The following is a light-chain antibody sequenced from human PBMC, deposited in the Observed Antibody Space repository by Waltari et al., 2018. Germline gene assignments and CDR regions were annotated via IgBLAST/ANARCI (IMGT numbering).Light chain of an antibody. CDR1: SSAIGGYNY. J-gene: IGLJ2*01. CDR3: SSYSGTNYVV. V-gene: IGLV2-8*01. CDR2: EVT. Sequence: QSALTQPPSASGSPGQSVTISCTGTSSAIGGYNYVSWYQHNPGKAPKLLIYEVTKRPSGVPDRLAGSKSGSTASLTVSGLQAEDEADYYCSSYSGTNYVVFGGGTRLTVL.